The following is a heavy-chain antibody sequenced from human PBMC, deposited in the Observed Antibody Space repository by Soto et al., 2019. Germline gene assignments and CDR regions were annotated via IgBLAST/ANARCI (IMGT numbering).Heavy chain of an antibody. J-gene: IGHJ3*02. CDR2: ISSSGSTI. V-gene: IGHV3-11*01. CDR3: AREPPTSCDSSGYLWGEAFYI. CDR1: GFTFSDYY. Sequence: QVQLVESGGGLVKPGGSLRLSCAASGFTFSDYYMSWIRQAPGKGLEWVSCISSSGSTIYYADSVKGRFTISRDNAKNSLYLQMNSLRDGETAVYYCAREPPTSCDSSGYLWGEAFYIWGRGTMVSVAS. D-gene: IGHD3-22*01.